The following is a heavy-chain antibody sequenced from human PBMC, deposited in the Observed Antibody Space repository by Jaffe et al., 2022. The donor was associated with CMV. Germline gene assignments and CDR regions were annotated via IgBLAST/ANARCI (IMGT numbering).Heavy chain of an antibody. D-gene: IGHD2-15*01. V-gene: IGHV3-23*01. Sequence: EVQLLESGGGLGQPGGSLRLSCAASGFSFSNYAMTWVRQAPGKGLEWVSAISGGGGRTYYADSVKGRFTVSRDNSKNRLYLQMNSLRGEDTAVYYCAKDLAECTFSSCSTPSMNYGMDVWGQGTTVTVSS. J-gene: IGHJ6*02. CDR1: GFSFSNYA. CDR2: ISGGGGRT. CDR3: AKDLAECTFSSCSTPSMNYGMDV.